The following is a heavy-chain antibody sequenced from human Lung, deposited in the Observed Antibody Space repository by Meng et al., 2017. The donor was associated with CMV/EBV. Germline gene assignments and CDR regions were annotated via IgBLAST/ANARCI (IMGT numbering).Heavy chain of an antibody. D-gene: IGHD2-21*02. CDR1: SSNL. V-gene: IGHV4-4*02. CDR3: ARIGRRRIREYCGSDCSTTDY. J-gene: IGHJ4*02. Sequence: SSNLLTWVRQVPGKRLEWSEKIEHSGSTKYDPSLKHQVTIAVDRFKNQFYLKLGSVTAEDTAVYYCARIGRRRIREYCGSDCSTTDYWGQGTLVTVSS. CDR2: IEHSGST.